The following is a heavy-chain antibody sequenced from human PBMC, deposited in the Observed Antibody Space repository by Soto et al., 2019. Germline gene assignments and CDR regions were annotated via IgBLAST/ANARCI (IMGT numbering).Heavy chain of an antibody. CDR3: ARAPAGGDLRLDY. V-gene: IGHV4-34*01. CDR1: GGSFSGYY. Sequence: SETLSLTCAVYGGSFSGYYWSWIRQPPGKGLEWIGEINHSGSTNYNPSLKSRVTISVDRTKNQFSLKLSSVTAADTAVYYCARAPAGGDLRLDYWGQGTLVTVSS. D-gene: IGHD2-21*02. CDR2: INHSGST. J-gene: IGHJ4*02.